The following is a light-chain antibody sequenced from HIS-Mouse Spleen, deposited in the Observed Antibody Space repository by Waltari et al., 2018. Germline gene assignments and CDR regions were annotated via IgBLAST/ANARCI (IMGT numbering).Light chain of an antibody. CDR3: AAWDDSLSGPV. CDR1: SSNIGSHY. Sequence: QSVLTQPPSASGTPGQRVTISCSGSSSNIGSHYVYWYQQLQGTAPKLLIYRNNHRPPGVPDLCSGSKSGTSASLAISGLRSEDEADYYCAAWDDSLSGPVFGGGTKLTVL. V-gene: IGLV1-47*01. CDR2: RNN. J-gene: IGLJ3*02.